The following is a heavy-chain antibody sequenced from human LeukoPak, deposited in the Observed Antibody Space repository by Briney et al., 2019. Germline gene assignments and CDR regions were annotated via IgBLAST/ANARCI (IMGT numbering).Heavy chain of an antibody. CDR2: INHSGST. CDR1: GGSFSGYY. V-gene: IGHV4-34*01. D-gene: IGHD2-15*01. CDR3: ARGRRGCSGGSCYHNWFDP. Sequence: PSETLSLTCAVYGGSFSGYYWSWIRQPPGKGLEWIGEINHSGSTNYNPSLKSRVTISVDTSKNQFSLKLSSVTAAATAVYYCARGRRGCSGGSCYHNWFDPWGQGTLVTVSS. J-gene: IGHJ5*02.